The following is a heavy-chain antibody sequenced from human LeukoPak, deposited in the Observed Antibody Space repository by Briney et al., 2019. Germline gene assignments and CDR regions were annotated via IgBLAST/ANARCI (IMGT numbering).Heavy chain of an antibody. Sequence: PSQTLSLTCVVSGDSISSGAYSWSWIRQPPGNGLEWIGYIFHSGSTFYNPSLKSRVTISVDNSKNQFSLRLSSVTAADTAVYYCARELWFANAPGSWLDPWGQGTLVTVSS. CDR2: IFHSGST. CDR3: ARELWFANAPGSWLDP. J-gene: IGHJ5*02. V-gene: IGHV4-30-2*01. CDR1: GDSISSGAYS. D-gene: IGHD2-21*01.